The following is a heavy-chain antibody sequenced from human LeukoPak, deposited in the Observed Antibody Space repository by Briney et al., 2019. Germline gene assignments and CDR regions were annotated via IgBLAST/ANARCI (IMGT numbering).Heavy chain of an antibody. Sequence: GGSLRLSCAASGFTFSSHAMSWVRRAPGKGLEWVSGLIEDGATTYYADSVKGRFTISRDNSRNTMYLQMNSLRVEDTAVYYCVKDYQVGNSPAFGDYWGQGTLVTISS. J-gene: IGHJ4*02. CDR2: LIEDGATT. CDR1: GFTFSSHA. CDR3: VKDYQVGNSPAFGDY. D-gene: IGHD1-26*01. V-gene: IGHV3-23*01.